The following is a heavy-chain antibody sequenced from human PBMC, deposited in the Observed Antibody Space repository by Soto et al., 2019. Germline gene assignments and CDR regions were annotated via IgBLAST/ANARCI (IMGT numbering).Heavy chain of an antibody. CDR3: ARGEQYSGRIFDY. CDR2: TYYRSKWYY. J-gene: IGHJ4*01. V-gene: IGHV6-1*01. D-gene: IGHD1-26*01. Sequence: PSQTLSLTCAITGDSVSSNSAGWSWIRQSPSRGLEWLGRTYYRSKWYYEYAVSVRGRITINPDTSKNQYSLQLNSVTPEDTAVYFCARGEQYSGRIFDYWGQGTLVTVSS. CDR1: GDSVSSNSAG.